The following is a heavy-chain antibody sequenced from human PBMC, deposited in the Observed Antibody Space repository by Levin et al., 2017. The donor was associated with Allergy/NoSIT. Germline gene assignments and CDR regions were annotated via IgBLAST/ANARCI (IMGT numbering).Heavy chain of an antibody. CDR1: GFTFSDYY. V-gene: IGHV3-11*01. D-gene: IGHD2-21*02. J-gene: IGHJ4*02. Sequence: GESLKISCAASGFTFSDYYMTWIRRAPGKGLEWVSYLSSSGTIIYYADSVKGRFTISRDNAKNSLYLQMNSLRAADSAVYYWARVTSGGGDCYFLDDWGQGTLVTVSS. CDR2: LSSSGTII. CDR3: ARVTSGGGDCYFLDD.